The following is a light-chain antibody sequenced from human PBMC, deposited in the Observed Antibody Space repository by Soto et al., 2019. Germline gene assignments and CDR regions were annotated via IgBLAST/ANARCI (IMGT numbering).Light chain of an antibody. J-gene: IGKJ4*01. CDR1: QSVSSN. CDR2: GAS. CDR3: QQYTNWPPLT. V-gene: IGKV3-15*01. Sequence: EMVMTQSPATLSVSPGERATLSFRASQSVSSNLAWYQQKPGQAPRLLIYGASTRATGIPARFSGSGSGTEFTLTISSLQSEDFAVYYCQQYTNWPPLTFGGGTKVEIK.